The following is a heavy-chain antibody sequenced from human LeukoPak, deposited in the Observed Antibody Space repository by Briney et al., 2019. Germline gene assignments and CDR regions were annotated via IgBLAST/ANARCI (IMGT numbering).Heavy chain of an antibody. V-gene: IGHV3-64D*09. D-gene: IGHD6-19*01. CDR1: GFTFSSYA. J-gene: IGHJ4*02. CDR3: VKITSSSGGDD. Sequence: PGGSLRLSCSASGFTFSSYAMYWVRQAPGKGLEYVSGISSNGGSTYYADSVKGRFTISRDNSKNTLYLQMSSLRAEDTAVYYCVKITSSSGGDDWGPGTMVTVSS. CDR2: ISSNGGST.